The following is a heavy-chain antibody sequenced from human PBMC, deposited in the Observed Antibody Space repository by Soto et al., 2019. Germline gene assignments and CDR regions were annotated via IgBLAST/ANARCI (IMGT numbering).Heavy chain of an antibody. J-gene: IGHJ5*02. CDR1: GGSITSGNSYS. CDR3: ARAVSPYFGTCFDP. CDR2: ISQTGAT. V-gene: IGHV4-30-2*01. D-gene: IGHD3-10*01. Sequence: QLQLQESGPGLVKPSETLSLTCAVSGGSITSGNSYSWAWIRQPPGRGLEWIGSISQTGATSYNPSLKSRVSVSLDKSKNQFSLRLSSVTAADMAVYYCARAVSPYFGTCFDPWGQGTLVTVSS.